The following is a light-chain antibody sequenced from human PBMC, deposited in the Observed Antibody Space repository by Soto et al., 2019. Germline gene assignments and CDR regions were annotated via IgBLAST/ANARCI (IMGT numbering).Light chain of an antibody. J-gene: IGLJ1*01. V-gene: IGLV2-14*03. CDR1: SSDVAGYNS. CDR2: DVN. CDR3: SSYTSSSTLFYV. Sequence: QSALTQPASVSGSPGQSITISCTGSSSDVAGYNSVSWYQQHPGKAPKLMIYDVNYRPSGVSIRFSGSKSGNTASLTISGLQAEDEADYYCSSYTSSSTLFYVFGTGTKVTVL.